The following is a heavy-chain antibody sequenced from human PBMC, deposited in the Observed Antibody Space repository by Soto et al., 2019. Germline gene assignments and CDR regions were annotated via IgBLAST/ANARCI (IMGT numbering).Heavy chain of an antibody. CDR1: GGTFSSYA. Sequence: ASVKVSCKASGGTFSSYAISWVRQAPGQGLEWMGGIIPIFGTANYAQKFQGRVTITADESTSTAYMELSSLRSEDTAVYYCAREGVGTNYYFDYWGQGTLVTVSS. V-gene: IGHV1-69*13. CDR2: IIPIFGTA. CDR3: AREGVGTNYYFDY. D-gene: IGHD1-1*01. J-gene: IGHJ4*02.